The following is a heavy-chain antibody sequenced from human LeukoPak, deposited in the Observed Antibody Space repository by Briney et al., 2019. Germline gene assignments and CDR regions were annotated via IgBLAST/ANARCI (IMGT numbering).Heavy chain of an antibody. J-gene: IGHJ4*02. D-gene: IGHD1-26*01. CDR2: INSDGSDT. CDR3: ARGSPIVGATSPLFDY. CDR1: GFTFSNYW. V-gene: IGHV3-74*01. Sequence: GGSLRLSCAASGFTFSNYWMHWVRQAPGKGLVWVSRINSDGSDTTYADSVKGRFTISRDNAKNTLHLQMDSLRAEDTAVYYCARGSPIVGATSPLFDYWGQGTLVTVSS.